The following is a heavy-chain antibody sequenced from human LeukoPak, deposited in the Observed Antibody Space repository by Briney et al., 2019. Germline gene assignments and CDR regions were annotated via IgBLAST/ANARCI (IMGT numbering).Heavy chain of an antibody. CDR2: IYYSGST. CDR1: GGSINSRSYY. V-gene: IGHV4-39*07. D-gene: IGHD3-22*01. Sequence: PSETLSLTCTVSGGSINSRSYYWGWIRQPPGKGLEWIGNIYYSGSTYYNPSLKSRVTISVDASKNQFSLKLTSVTAADTAVYFCARIGYYYHRGPDSDLYYFDYWGQGTRVTVSS. J-gene: IGHJ4*02. CDR3: ARIGYYYHRGPDSDLYYFDY.